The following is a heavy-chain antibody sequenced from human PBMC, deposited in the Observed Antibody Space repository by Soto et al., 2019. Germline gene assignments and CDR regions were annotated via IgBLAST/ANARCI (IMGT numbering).Heavy chain of an antibody. CDR2: ISYDGSNK. CDR1: GFTFSSYG. CDR3: AKDRGGVLIDY. D-gene: IGHD2-21*01. J-gene: IGHJ4*02. Sequence: PGGSLRLSCAASGFTFSSYGMHWVRQAPGKGLEWVAVISYDGSNKYYADSVKGRFTISRDNSKNTLYLQMNSLRAEDTAVYYCAKDRGGVLIDYWGQGTLVTVSS. V-gene: IGHV3-30*18.